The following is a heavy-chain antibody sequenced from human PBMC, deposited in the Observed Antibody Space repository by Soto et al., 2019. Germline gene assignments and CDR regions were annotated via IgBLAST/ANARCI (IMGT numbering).Heavy chain of an antibody. CDR3: ARASTRLRPTYYGLEV. Sequence: PSETLSLTCTFSGGSISSGDFHCSWIRQPPWKGLEWIGYIHYSGSTYHNPSLRNRVSISIDTSNNQFSLKLTSVTAADTAVYYCARASTRLRPTYYGLEVWGPGTTVSVSS. D-gene: IGHD4-17*01. CDR2: IHYSGST. V-gene: IGHV4-30-4*01. J-gene: IGHJ6*02. CDR1: GGSISSGDFH.